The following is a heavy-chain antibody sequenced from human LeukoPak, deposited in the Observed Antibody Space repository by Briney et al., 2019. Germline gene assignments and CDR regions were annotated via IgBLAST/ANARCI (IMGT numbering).Heavy chain of an antibody. J-gene: IGHJ4*02. CDR3: ARGFDWHFDY. D-gene: IGHD5-12*01. V-gene: IGHV4-59*12. CDR2: IYYSGST. Sequence: SETLSLTCTVSGGSISSYYWSWIRQPPGKGLEWIGYIYYSGSTYYNPSLKSRVTISVDTSKNQFSLKLSSVTAADTAVYYCARGFDWHFDYWGQGTLVTVSS. CDR1: GGSISSYY.